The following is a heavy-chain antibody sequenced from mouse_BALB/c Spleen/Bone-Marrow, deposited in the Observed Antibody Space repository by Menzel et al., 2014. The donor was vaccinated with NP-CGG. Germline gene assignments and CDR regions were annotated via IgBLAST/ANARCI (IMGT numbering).Heavy chain of an antibody. CDR3: ARWGYYYGSSERAMDY. CDR2: ISYSGST. CDR1: GDSITSGY. Sequence: VQLKQSGPSLVKPSQTLSLPCSVTGDSITSGYWNWIRKFPGNKLEYMGYISYSGSTYYNPSLKSRISITRDTSKNXYYLQLNSVTTEDTATYYCARWGYYYGSSERAMDYWGQGTSVTVSS. J-gene: IGHJ4*01. V-gene: IGHV3-8*02. D-gene: IGHD1-1*01.